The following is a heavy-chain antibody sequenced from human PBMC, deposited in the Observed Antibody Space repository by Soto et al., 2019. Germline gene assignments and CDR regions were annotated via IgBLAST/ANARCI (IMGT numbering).Heavy chain of an antibody. CDR2: ISYSGST. V-gene: IGHV4-59*08. Sequence: QVQLQESGPGLLQPSDTLSLTCTVSGGSLINSYLSWIRQPPGKGLEWIGYISYSGSTNYNPSLTSRVSTSIDTSNRQFSLKLSSVTAADAAVYCCARLSGSGWYTDAYWFQGTRFTFSS. J-gene: IGHJ4*02. CDR1: GGSLINSY. CDR3: ARLSGSGWYTDAY. D-gene: IGHD6-19*01.